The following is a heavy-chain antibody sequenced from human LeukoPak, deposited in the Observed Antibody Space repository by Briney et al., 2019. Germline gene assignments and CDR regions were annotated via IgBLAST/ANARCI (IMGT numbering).Heavy chain of an antibody. CDR2: IYTSGST. CDR1: GGSISSYY. CDR3: AREARTDIVLMVYAITGRHGAFDI. D-gene: IGHD2-8*01. V-gene: IGHV4-4*07. Sequence: SETLSLTCTVSGGSISSYYWSWIRQPAGKGLEWIGRIYTSGSTNYNPSLKSRVTISVDTSTHQFSLTLSSVTAADTAVYYCAREARTDIVLMVYAITGRHGAFDIWGQGTMVTVSS. J-gene: IGHJ3*02.